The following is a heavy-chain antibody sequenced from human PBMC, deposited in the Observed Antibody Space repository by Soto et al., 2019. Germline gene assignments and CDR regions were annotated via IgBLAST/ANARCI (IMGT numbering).Heavy chain of an antibody. V-gene: IGHV1-18*01. J-gene: IGHJ4*02. CDR1: GYAFTTYC. Sequence: QVHLVQAGSEVKKPGASVKVSCQGSGYAFTTYCITWVRQAPGQGLEWMGCISAHNGNTNYAKKIQGRVTVTRDPSTSTAYMELRSLRYDDTAVYYCARGRYGDYWGQGALVTVSS. D-gene: IGHD1-1*01. CDR2: ISAHNGNT. CDR3: ARGRYGDY.